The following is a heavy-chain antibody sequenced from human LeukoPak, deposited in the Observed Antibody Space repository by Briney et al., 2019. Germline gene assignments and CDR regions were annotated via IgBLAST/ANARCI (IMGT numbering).Heavy chain of an antibody. CDR3: AREEDSYGYFDFDY. CDR1: GYSISSGYY. D-gene: IGHD5-18*01. CDR2: IYHSGST. J-gene: IGHJ4*02. Sequence: SETLSLXCTVSGYSISSGYYWGWVQQPPGKGLEWIGSIYHSGSTYYNPSLKSRVTISVDTSKNQFSLKLSSVTAADTAVYYCAREEDSYGYFDFDYWGQGTLVTVSS. V-gene: IGHV4-38-2*02.